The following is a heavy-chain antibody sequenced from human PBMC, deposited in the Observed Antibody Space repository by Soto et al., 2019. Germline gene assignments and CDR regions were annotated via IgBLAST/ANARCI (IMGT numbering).Heavy chain of an antibody. V-gene: IGHV3-23*01. Sequence: GGSLRLSCVASGFTFSSNAMSWVRQAPGKGLEWVSAISGSGGSKYYADSVRGLFTISRDNSKNTLYLQMNSLRAEDTAVYYCAKGCFRYFDGSRDYWGQGTLVTVSS. CDR3: AKGCFRYFDGSRDY. CDR2: ISGSGGSK. D-gene: IGHD3-9*01. CDR1: GFTFSSNA. J-gene: IGHJ4*02.